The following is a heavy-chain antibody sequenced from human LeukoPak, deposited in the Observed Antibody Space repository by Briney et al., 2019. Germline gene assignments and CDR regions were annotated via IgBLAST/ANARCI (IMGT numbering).Heavy chain of an antibody. CDR3: ARSTLWFGEYFSYFDY. V-gene: IGHV4-59*01. D-gene: IGHD3-10*01. CDR2: IYYSGST. J-gene: IGHJ4*02. CDR1: GGSISSYY. Sequence: PSETLSLTCTVSGGSISSYYWSWIRQPPGKGLEWIGYIYYSGSTNYNPSLKSRVTISVDTSKNQFSLKLSSVTAADTAVYYCARSTLWFGEYFSYFDYWGQGTLVTVSS.